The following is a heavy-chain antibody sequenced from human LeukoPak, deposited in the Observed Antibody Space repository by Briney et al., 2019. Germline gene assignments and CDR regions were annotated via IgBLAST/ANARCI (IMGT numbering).Heavy chain of an antibody. J-gene: IGHJ6*03. CDR3: ARTTEGYCRGRSCYSYYYYMDV. D-gene: IGHD2-15*01. V-gene: IGHV4-59*01. CDR2: IYYSGST. CDR1: GGSISSYY. Sequence: PSETLSLTCTVSGGSISSYYWSWIRQPPGKGLEWIGYIYYSGSTNYNPPLKSRVTISVDTSKNQFSLKLSSVTAADTAVYYCARTTEGYCRGRSCYSYYYYMDVWGKGTTVTVSS.